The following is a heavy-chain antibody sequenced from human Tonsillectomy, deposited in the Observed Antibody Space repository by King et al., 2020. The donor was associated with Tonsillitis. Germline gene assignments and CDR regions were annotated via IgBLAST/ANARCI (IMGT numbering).Heavy chain of an antibody. Sequence: QLQESGPGLVKPSETLSLTCTVSGGSSSSNSNYWGWIRQPPGKGLEWIGSAYYTGSTYHNPSLKSRVRISVDTSKNQFFLKLSSVTAADTAVYYCARHGIFDSSNYIHWYFDLWGRGTLVTVS. D-gene: IGHD3-22*01. J-gene: IGHJ2*01. CDR2: AYYTGST. CDR3: ARHGIFDSSNYIHWYFDL. V-gene: IGHV4-39*01. CDR1: GGSSSSNSNY.